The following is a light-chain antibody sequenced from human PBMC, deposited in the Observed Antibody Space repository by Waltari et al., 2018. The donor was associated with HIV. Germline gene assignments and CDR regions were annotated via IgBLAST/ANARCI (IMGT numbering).Light chain of an antibody. J-gene: IGLJ2*01. V-gene: IGLV2-23*02. CDR3: CSYSGTGVV. CDR2: EVI. Sequence: QSALTQPASVSGSPGQSITISCTGTSRDVGAYNLVSRYQKYPGKAPKLMIFEVIKRPSGVSDRFSGSRSGNTASLTISGLQTEDEGDYYCCSYSGTGVVFGGGTKVTVL. CDR1: SRDVGAYNL.